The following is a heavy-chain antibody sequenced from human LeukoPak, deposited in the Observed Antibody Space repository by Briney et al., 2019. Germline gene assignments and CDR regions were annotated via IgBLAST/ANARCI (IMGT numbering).Heavy chain of an antibody. CDR3: ARDEPTDAEY. D-gene: IGHD4-11*01. J-gene: IGHJ4*02. V-gene: IGHV3-21*06. Sequence: PGGSLRLSCAASGXTFSSYGMNWVRQAPGKGLEWVSSISTSSTYIYYADSVKGRFTISRDNAKNSLYLQMNTLGDDDTAVYYCARDEPTDAEYWGQGTLVTVSS. CDR1: GXTFSSYG. CDR2: ISTSSTYI.